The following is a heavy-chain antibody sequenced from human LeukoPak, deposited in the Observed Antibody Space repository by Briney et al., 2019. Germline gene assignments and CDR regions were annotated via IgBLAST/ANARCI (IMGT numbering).Heavy chain of an antibody. V-gene: IGHV1-8*01. CDR3: AKSSYYYDSSGYYYRNAFDI. J-gene: IGHJ3*02. CDR1: GYTFTSYD. CDR2: MNPNSGNT. D-gene: IGHD3-22*01. Sequence: ASVKVSCKASGYTFTSYDINWVRQATGQGLEWMGWMNPNSGNTGYAQKFQGRVTMTRNTSISTAYMELSSLRSEDTAVYYCAKSSYYYDSSGYYYRNAFDIWGQGTMDTVSS.